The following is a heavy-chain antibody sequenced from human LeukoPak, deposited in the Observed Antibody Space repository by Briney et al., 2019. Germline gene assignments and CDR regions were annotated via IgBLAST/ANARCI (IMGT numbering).Heavy chain of an antibody. Sequence: GASVKLSCKTSGYTFTSYYIHWVRQAPGQGLEWMGIINPSSGATNYAQKFQDRVTMTRDTSTSTVYMELSSQTSEDTAVYYCARVAKVGDYSTSHYYYGMDVWGQGTTVTVSS. V-gene: IGHV1-46*01. CDR3: ARVAKVGDYSTSHYYYGMDV. CDR1: GYTFTSYY. CDR2: INPSSGAT. J-gene: IGHJ6*02. D-gene: IGHD4-11*01.